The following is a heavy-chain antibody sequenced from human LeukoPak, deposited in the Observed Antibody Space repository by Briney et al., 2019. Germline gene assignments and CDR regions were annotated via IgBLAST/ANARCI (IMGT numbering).Heavy chain of an antibody. Sequence: ASVKVSCKASGYTFTCYYLHWVRQAPGQGLEWMGWINTNSGGTNYAQKFQGRVTMTRDTSTSTAYMELRSLRSDDTAVYYCARHYDFWSGHSYYFDYWGQGTLVTVSS. CDR1: GYTFTCYY. CDR2: INTNSGGT. V-gene: IGHV1-2*02. J-gene: IGHJ4*02. D-gene: IGHD3-3*01. CDR3: ARHYDFWSGHSYYFDY.